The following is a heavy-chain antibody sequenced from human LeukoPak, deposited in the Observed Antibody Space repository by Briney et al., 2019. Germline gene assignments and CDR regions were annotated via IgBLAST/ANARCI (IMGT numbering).Heavy chain of an antibody. CDR3: ATDSITMIVGWAFDI. CDR1: GYTLTELS. V-gene: IGHV1-24*01. J-gene: IGHJ3*02. D-gene: IGHD3-22*01. CDR2: FDPEDGET. Sequence: ASVKVSCKVSGYTLTELSMHWVRQAPGKGLEWMGGFDPEDGETIYAQKFQGRVTMTEDTPTDTAYMELSSLRSEDTAVYYCATDSITMIVGWAFDIWGQGTMVTVSS.